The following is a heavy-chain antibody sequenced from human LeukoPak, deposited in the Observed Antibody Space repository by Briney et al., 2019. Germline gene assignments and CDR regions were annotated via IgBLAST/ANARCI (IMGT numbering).Heavy chain of an antibody. CDR2: IKQDGSEK. D-gene: IGHD3-10*01. V-gene: IGHV3-7*01. J-gene: IGHJ4*02. Sequence: PGGSLRLSCAASGFTFSSYWMSWVRQAPGKGLEWVANIKQDGSEKYYVDSVKGRFTISRDNAKNSLYLQMNSLRAEDTAVYYCARDSGSGSYGFDYWGQGTLVTVSS. CDR3: ARDSGSGSYGFDY. CDR1: GFTFSSYW.